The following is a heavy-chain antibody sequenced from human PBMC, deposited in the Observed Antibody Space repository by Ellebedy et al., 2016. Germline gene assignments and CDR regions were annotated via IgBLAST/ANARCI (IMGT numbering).Heavy chain of an antibody. Sequence: SETLSLTCTVSGDPITNNYYYWGWVRQPPGKGLEWIGSIHHDGRTYYNPSLKSRVTFSVDASKNQYSLRLRSVTAADTAVYYCATSLAYLAEGLYWGQGILVTVSS. CDR1: GDPITNNYYY. CDR3: ATSLAYLAEGLY. CDR2: IHHDGRT. D-gene: IGHD3-3*02. J-gene: IGHJ4*02. V-gene: IGHV4-39*01.